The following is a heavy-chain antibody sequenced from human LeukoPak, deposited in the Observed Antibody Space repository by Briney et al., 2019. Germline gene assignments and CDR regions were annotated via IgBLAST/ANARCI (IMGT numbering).Heavy chain of an antibody. CDR1: GFTFSSYW. J-gene: IGHJ4*02. D-gene: IGHD6-13*01. CDR3: ARGRSSSWTDY. CDR2: INSDGSST. V-gene: IGHV3-74*01. Sequence: GGSLRLSCAASGFTFSSYWMHWVRKAPGKGLVWVSRINSDGSSTSYADSVKGRFTISRDNAKNTLYLQMNSLRAEDTAVYYCARGRSSSWTDYWGQGTLVTVSS.